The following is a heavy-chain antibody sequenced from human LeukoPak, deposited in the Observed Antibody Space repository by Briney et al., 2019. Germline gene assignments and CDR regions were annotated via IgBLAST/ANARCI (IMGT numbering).Heavy chain of an antibody. Sequence: GGSLRLSCTTSGFTFGDYVMSWVRQSPGKGLEWVGFVRSKAYGGTTEYAANAQGRIIISRDDSKRIAYLQMSSLKIEDTAVYYCTTSAYSYGSILDYWGQGALVTVSS. J-gene: IGHJ4*02. CDR3: TTSAYSYGSILDY. D-gene: IGHD5-18*01. V-gene: IGHV3-49*04. CDR2: VRSKAYGGTT. CDR1: GFTFGDYV.